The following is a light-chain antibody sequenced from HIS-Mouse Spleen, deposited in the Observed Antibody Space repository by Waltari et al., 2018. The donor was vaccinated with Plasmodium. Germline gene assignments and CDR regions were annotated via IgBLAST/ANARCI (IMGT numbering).Light chain of an antibody. V-gene: IGKV3-20*01. CDR3: QQYGSAPPGIT. Sequence: EIVLTQSPGTLSLSPGERATLSCRASQSVSSSYLAWYQQKPGQAPRLLIYGASSRATGIPDRFSGSGSGTDFTLTISRLEPEDVAVYYCQQYGSAPPGITFGPGTKVEIK. CDR2: GAS. CDR1: QSVSSSY. J-gene: IGKJ3*01.